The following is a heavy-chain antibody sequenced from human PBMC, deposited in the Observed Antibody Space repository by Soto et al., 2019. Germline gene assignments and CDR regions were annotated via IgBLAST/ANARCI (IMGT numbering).Heavy chain of an antibody. CDR2: ISPNGQGI. D-gene: IGHD6-13*01. CDR1: GFTLNNYG. Sequence: EVQLLESGGGLVQPGGSLRLSCAASGFTLNNYGMSWVRQAPGKGLEWVSAISPNGQGIYYADSVKGRFIISKDNSKNTVFLHMDSLTDDDTAGDYCAKDLGYPRDYFHYWGQGTLVTVSS. CDR3: AKDLGYPRDYFHY. V-gene: IGHV3-23*01. J-gene: IGHJ4*02.